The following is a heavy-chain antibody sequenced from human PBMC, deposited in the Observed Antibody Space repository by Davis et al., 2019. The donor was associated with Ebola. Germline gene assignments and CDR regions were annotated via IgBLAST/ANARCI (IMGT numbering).Heavy chain of an antibody. D-gene: IGHD3-16*01. J-gene: IGHJ4*02. CDR3: ATSESFFDYAAYFHY. V-gene: IGHV3-21*06. CDR2: ISSDGSYI. Sequence: GGSLRLSCAASGFTVSSNYMSWVRQAPGKGLEWVSSISSDGSYIFYADSAKGRFTISRDNAKNSLYLQMNSLKAEDTAVYFCATSESFFDYAAYFHYWGQGTLLTVSS. CDR1: GFTVSSNY.